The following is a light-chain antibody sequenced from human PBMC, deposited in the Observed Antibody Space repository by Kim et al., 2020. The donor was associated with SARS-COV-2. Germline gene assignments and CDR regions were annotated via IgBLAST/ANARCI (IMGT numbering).Light chain of an antibody. CDR2: DVS. J-gene: IGLJ3*02. Sequence: QSALTQPRSVSGSPGQSVTISCTRTSSDVGAYNYVSWYQQHPATAPKLMIYDVSKRPSGVPDRFSGSKSGNTASLTISGLQAEDEADYYCCSYAGSYTWVFGGGTQLTVL. V-gene: IGLV2-11*01. CDR3: CSYAGSYTWV. CDR1: SSDVGAYNY.